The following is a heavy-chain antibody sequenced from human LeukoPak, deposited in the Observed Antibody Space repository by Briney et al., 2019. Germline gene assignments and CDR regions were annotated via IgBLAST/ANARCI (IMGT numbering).Heavy chain of an antibody. CDR1: GFTFKSYS. CDR3: ARSISGTSGWWND. V-gene: IGHV3-48*01. J-gene: IGHJ4*02. Sequence: GGSLRLSCAASGFTFKSYSMNWVRQAPGKGLGWVSYISSSSGTIFYADSLKGRFTISRDNAKNSLHLQMNSLRAEDTAVYFCARSISGTSGWWNDWGQGTLVAVSS. D-gene: IGHD6-19*01. CDR2: ISSSSGTI.